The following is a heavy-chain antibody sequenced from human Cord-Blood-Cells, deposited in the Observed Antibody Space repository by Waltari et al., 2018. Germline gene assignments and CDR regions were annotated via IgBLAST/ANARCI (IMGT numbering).Heavy chain of an antibody. V-gene: IGHV1-69*01. CDR1: GGPFSSYA. Sequence: QVQLVQSGAEVKKPGSSAKVSCKASGGPFSSYALSWVRQAPGQGLEWMGWIIPIFGTANYAQKFQGRVTITADESTSTAYMELSSLRSEDTAVYYCAREYSSSWYFDYWGQGTLVTVSS. D-gene: IGHD6-13*01. CDR3: AREYSSSWYFDY. J-gene: IGHJ4*02. CDR2: IIPIFGTA.